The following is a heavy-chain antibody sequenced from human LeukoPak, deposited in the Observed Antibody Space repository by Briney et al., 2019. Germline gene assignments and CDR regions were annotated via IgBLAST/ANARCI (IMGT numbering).Heavy chain of an antibody. CDR2: INPSGGST. CDR1: GYTFTSYY. J-gene: IGHJ4*02. V-gene: IGHV1-46*01. CDR3: ARDASPSMVRGVMGDY. D-gene: IGHD3-10*01. Sequence: GASVKVSCKASGYTFTSYYMHWVRQAPGQGLEWMGIINPSGGSTSYAQKFQGRATMTRDTSTSTVYMELSSLRFEDTAVYYCARDASPSMVRGVMGDYWGQGTLVTVSS.